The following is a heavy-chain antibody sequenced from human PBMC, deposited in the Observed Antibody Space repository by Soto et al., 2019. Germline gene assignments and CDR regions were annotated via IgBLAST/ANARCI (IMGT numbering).Heavy chain of an antibody. CDR2: INRDGSST. CDR3: ARDQLADP. V-gene: IGHV3-74*01. J-gene: IGHJ5*02. CDR1: GFTFRSYW. D-gene: IGHD1-1*01. Sequence: GGSLRLSCAASGFTFRSYWMHWVRQAPGKGLVWVSRINRDGSSTSYADSVKGRVTISRDTAKNTLYLQMNSLRAEDTAVYYCARDQLADPWGQGTLVTVSS.